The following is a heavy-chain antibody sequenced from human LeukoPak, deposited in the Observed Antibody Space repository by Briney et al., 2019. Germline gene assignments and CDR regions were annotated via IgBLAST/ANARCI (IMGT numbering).Heavy chain of an antibody. CDR3: TRIPADQTFFDF. V-gene: IGHV3-74*01. J-gene: IGHJ4*02. CDR1: GFTLNKYW. Sequence: GGSLRLSCAASGFTLNKYWMRWVRQAPGKGLVWVSRINIDGSSISYADSVRGRFTISRDNAKNTLYLQMNNLRAEDTAVYYCTRIPADQTFFDFWGQGTLVTVSS. CDR2: INIDGSSI. D-gene: IGHD2-2*01.